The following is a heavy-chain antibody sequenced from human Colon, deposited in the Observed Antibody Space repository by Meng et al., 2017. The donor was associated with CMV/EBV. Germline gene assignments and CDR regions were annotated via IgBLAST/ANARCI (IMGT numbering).Heavy chain of an antibody. D-gene: IGHD2-8*01. V-gene: IGHV1-3*01. J-gene: IGHJ5*02. CDR2: IYAGSGNT. CDR3: GRSNDIHCVDP. CDR1: GYTFTAYI. Sequence: QVQLVQSGAEVKKPGDSVKVSCKASGYTFTAYIIHWVRQAPGQRLEWLGWIYAGSGNTKYSEKFQGRVTITRDTSASTAYMELSSLRSEATAVYYCGRSNDIHCVDPWGQGTLVTVSS.